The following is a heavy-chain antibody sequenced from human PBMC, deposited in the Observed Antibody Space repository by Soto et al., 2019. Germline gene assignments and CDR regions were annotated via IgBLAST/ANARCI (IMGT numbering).Heavy chain of an antibody. V-gene: IGHV1-69*04. J-gene: IGHJ6*03. CDR3: ARDLHGSGSYYKNYYMDV. D-gene: IGHD3-10*01. Sequence: SVKVSCKASGGTFSSYTISWVRQAPGQGLEWMGRIIPILGIANYAQKFQGRVTITADKSTSTAYMELRSLRSDDTAVYYCARDLHGSGSYYKNYYMDVWGKGTTVTVSS. CDR1: GGTFSSYT. CDR2: IIPILGIA.